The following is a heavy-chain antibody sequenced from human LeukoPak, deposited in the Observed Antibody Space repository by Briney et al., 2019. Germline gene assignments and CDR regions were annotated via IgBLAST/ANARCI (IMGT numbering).Heavy chain of an antibody. J-gene: IGHJ6*03. CDR1: GGTFSSYA. V-gene: IGHV1-69*01. CDR3: AGRMFTWIQLWSPGANYYYYMDV. Sequence: SVKVSCKASGGTFSSYAISWVRQAPGQGLEWMGGIIPIFGTANYAQKFQGRVTITADESTSIAYMELSSLRSEDTAEYYCAGRMFTWIQLWSPGANYYYYMDVWGKGTTVTVSS. CDR2: IIPIFGTA. D-gene: IGHD5-18*01.